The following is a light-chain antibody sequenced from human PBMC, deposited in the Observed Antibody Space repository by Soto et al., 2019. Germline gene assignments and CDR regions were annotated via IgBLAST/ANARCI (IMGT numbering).Light chain of an antibody. J-gene: IGKJ3*01. Sequence: IQLTQSPSSLSASVGDRVTSTCRASQDINIFLAWYQQKPGKAPKLLIYGASTLQSGVSSRFSGSGSRTDFTLTISGLQPEDFATYYCQQLNSFPISFGPGNKVDIQ. CDR3: QQLNSFPIS. CDR2: GAS. CDR1: QDINIF. V-gene: IGKV1-9*01.